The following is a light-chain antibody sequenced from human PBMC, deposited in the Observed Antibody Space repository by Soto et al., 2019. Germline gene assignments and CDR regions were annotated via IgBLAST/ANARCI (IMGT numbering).Light chain of an antibody. CDR2: AAS. CDR3: QQSYSSPPT. V-gene: IGKV1-39*01. CDR1: QSISNH. J-gene: IGKJ1*01. Sequence: IRMTQSPSSLSASPGDRVTITCRASQSISNHLNWYQQKPGKAPKLLIFAASSLQSGVPSRFSGSRSGPDFTLTISSLQPEDFATYYCQQSYSSPPTFGQGGKAAI.